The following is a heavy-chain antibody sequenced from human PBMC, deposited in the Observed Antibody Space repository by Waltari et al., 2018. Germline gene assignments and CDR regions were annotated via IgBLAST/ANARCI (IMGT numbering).Heavy chain of an antibody. D-gene: IGHD2-2*01. J-gene: IGHJ6*03. V-gene: IGHV4-4*07. Sequence: QVQLQESGPGLGKPSETLSLTCTVSGGSISSYYWSWIRQPAGKGLEWIGRIYTSGSTNYNPSLKSRVTMSVDTSKNQFSLKLSSVTAADTAVYYCARDLGVVGYYYYYMDVWGKGTTVTISS. CDR1: GGSISSYY. CDR2: IYTSGST. CDR3: ARDLGVVGYYYYYMDV.